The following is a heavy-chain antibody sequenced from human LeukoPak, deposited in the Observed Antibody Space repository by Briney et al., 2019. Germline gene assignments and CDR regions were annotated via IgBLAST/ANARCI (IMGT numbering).Heavy chain of an antibody. D-gene: IGHD3-9*01. CDR3: ARDWYHAFDF. V-gene: IGHV3-15*01. Sequence: GGSLRLSCAASGFTFSSYWMSWVRQAPGKGLEWVGRIKSKTAGGTTDYAAPVKGRFTISRDDSKNMVYLQLNSLKTEDTGVYYCARDWYHAFDFWGQGTMITVSS. CDR2: IKSKTAGGTT. CDR1: GFTFSSYW. J-gene: IGHJ3*01.